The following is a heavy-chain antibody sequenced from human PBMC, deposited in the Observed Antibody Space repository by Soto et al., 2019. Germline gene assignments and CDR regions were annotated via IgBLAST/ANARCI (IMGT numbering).Heavy chain of an antibody. CDR2: TYYRSKWYN. CDR1: GDSVSSNSAA. V-gene: IGHV6-1*01. D-gene: IGHD2-8*01. J-gene: IGHJ6*02. Sequence: SQTLSLTCAISGDSVSSNSAAWNWIRQSPSRGLEWLGRTYYRSKWYNDYAVSVKSRITINPDTSKNQFSLQLNSVTPEDTAVYYCARAGYCTNGVCPPPYYYYGMDVWGQGTTVTVSS. CDR3: ARAGYCTNGVCPPPYYYYGMDV.